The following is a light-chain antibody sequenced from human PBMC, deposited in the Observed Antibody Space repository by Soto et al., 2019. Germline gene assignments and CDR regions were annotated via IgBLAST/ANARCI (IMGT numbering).Light chain of an antibody. CDR2: AAS. V-gene: IGKV1-39*01. CDR1: QSIGNH. J-gene: IGKJ5*01. CDR3: QQGYTSAIT. Sequence: DIQMTQKKYSLSASIGDRVTITCRASQSIGNHLNWYQQKPGKAPKFLIYAASTLQSGVPSRFSGSGSGTDFTLTVNSLQPEDFATYYCQQGYTSAITFGQGTRLEIK.